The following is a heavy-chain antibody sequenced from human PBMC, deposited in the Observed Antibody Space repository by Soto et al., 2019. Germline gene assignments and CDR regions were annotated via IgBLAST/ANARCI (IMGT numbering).Heavy chain of an antibody. V-gene: IGHV1-3*01. CDR3: VRIGYYYDSSGYYYRARSKYYFDY. Sequence: ASVKVSCKASGYTFTSYAMHWVRQAPGQRLEWMGWINAGNGNTKYSQKFQGRVTITRDTSASTAYMELSSLRSEDTAVYYCVRIGYYYDSSGYYYRARSKYYFDYWGQGTLVTVSS. CDR1: GYTFTSYA. CDR2: INAGNGNT. J-gene: IGHJ4*02. D-gene: IGHD3-22*01.